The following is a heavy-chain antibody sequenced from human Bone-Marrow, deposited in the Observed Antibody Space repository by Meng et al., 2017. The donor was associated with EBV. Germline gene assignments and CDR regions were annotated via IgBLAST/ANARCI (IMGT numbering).Heavy chain of an antibody. V-gene: IGHV4-4*02. J-gene: IGHJ4*02. Sequence: VQLQEPGPGRVKPSGPRSPPVAVSGGSISSSNWWSWVRQPPGKGLEWIGEIYHSGSTNYNPSLKSRVTISVDKSKNQFSLKLSSVTAADTAVYYCARIRVPAALDYWGQGTLVTVSS. CDR1: GGSISSSNW. CDR2: IYHSGST. CDR3: ARIRVPAALDY. D-gene: IGHD2-2*01.